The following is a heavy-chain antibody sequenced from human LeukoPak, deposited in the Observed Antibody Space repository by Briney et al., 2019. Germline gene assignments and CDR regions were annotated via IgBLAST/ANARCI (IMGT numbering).Heavy chain of an antibody. J-gene: IGHJ4*02. V-gene: IGHV3-9*01. CDR1: GFTFDDYA. CDR3: AKDMTYSSGWPFDY. D-gene: IGHD6-19*01. CDR2: ISLNSGSI. Sequence: GRSLRLSCAASGFTFDDYAMHWVRQAPGKGLEWVSGISLNSGSIGYADSVKGRFTISRDNAKNSLYLQMNSLRAEDTALYYCAKDMTYSSGWPFDYWGQGTLVTVSS.